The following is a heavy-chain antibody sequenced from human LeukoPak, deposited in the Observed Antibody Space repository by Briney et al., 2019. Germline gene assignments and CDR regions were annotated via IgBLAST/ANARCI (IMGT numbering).Heavy chain of an antibody. CDR3: ARVSPHCSGGSCNRGYDY. J-gene: IGHJ4*02. D-gene: IGHD2-15*01. CDR2: ISSSSSYI. CDR1: GFTFSSYS. Sequence: GGSLRLSCAASGFTFSSYSMNWVRQAPGKGLEWVSSISSSSSYIYYADSVKGRFTISRDNAKNSLYLQMNSLRAEDTAVYYCARVSPHCSGGSCNRGYDYWGQGTLVTVSS. V-gene: IGHV3-21*01.